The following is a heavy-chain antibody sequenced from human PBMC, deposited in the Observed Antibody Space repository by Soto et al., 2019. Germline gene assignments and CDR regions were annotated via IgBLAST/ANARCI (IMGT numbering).Heavy chain of an antibody. V-gene: IGHV4-31*03. CDR1: GGSIYTGGFY. CDR2: IYYTGST. CDR3: ATSLVTSRTRVDY. J-gene: IGHJ4*02. D-gene: IGHD1-26*01. Sequence: PSETLSLTCTVSGGSIYTGGFYWSWIRQLPGKGLEWLGYIYYTGSTQYTPSLKSRLTISTDTSDNQFSLSLTSVTAADTAVYYCATSLVTSRTRVDYWGQGTLVTVSS.